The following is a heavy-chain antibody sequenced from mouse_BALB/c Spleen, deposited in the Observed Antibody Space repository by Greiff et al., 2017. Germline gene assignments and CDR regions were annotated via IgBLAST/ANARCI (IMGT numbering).Heavy chain of an antibody. CDR1: GFTFSSYA. D-gene: IGHD2-3*01. J-gene: IGHJ4*01. Sequence: DVMLVESGGGLVKPGGSLKLSCAASGFTFSSYAMSWVRQTPEKRLEWVASISSGGSTYYPDSVKGRFTISRDNARNILYLQMSSLRSEDTAMYYCARGEAIYDGYYDYAMDYWGQGTSVTVSS. CDR2: ISSGGST. V-gene: IGHV5-6-5*01. CDR3: ARGEAIYDGYYDYAMDY.